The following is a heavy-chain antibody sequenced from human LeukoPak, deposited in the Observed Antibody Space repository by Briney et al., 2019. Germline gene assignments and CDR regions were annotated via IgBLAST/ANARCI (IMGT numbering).Heavy chain of an antibody. CDR1: GYTFTGYY. CDR3: ARARLRVVVVPAAKNWFDP. CDR2: VNPNSGDT. D-gene: IGHD2-2*01. V-gene: IGHV1-2*02. Sequence: GASVTVSCKASGYTFTGYYLHWVRQAPGQGLEWMGCVNPNSGDTNYAQKFQGRVTMTRDTSISTAYMELSRLRSDDTAVYYCARARLRVVVVPAAKNWFDPWGQGTLVTVSS. J-gene: IGHJ5*02.